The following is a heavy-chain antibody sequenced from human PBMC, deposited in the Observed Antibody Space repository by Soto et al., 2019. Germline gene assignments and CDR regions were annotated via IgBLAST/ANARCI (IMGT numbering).Heavy chain of an antibody. D-gene: IGHD3-22*01. Sequence: EVQLLESGGGLVQPGGTLTLSCAASGFTFSTDAMSWLRQAPAKGLEWVSAIRGSGGSTYYADSVKGRFTISRDNTKNARYLQMNGLSAEDKAVYYCAKGNGGTTTLEVVYYYCDTEVWGKGTTVTVSS. CDR1: GFTFSTDA. V-gene: IGHV3-23*01. J-gene: IGHJ6*03. CDR3: AKGNGGTTTLEVVYYYCDTEV. CDR2: IRGSGGST.